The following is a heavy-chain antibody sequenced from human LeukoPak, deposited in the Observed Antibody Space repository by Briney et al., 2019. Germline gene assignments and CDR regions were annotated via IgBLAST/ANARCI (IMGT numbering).Heavy chain of an antibody. CDR1: GYTFTSYG. J-gene: IGHJ3*02. CDR3: AREYDSSGPNAFDI. V-gene: IGHV1-69*04. Sequence: SVKVSYKASGYTFTSYGISWVRQAPGQGLEWMGRIIPILGIANYAQKFQGRVTITADKSTSTAYMELSSLRSEDTAVYYCAREYDSSGPNAFDIWGQGTMVTVSS. CDR2: IIPILGIA. D-gene: IGHD3-22*01.